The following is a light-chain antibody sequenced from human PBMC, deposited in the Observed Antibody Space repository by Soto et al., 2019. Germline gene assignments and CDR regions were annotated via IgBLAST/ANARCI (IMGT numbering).Light chain of an antibody. J-gene: IGLJ2*01. V-gene: IGLV2-23*02. CDR2: EVT. Sequence: QSVLTQPASVSGSPGQSITISCTGTSSDVGKYNFVSWYRQHPGKAPKLIIFEVTKRPSGVSNRFSGSKSGNTASLTISGLQAEDEADYYCCLYGGSSNYVVFGGGTQRTVL. CDR3: CLYGGSSNYVV. CDR1: SSDVGKYNF.